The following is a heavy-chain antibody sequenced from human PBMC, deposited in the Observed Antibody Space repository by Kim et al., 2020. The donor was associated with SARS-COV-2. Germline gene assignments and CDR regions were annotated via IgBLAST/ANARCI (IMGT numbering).Heavy chain of an antibody. Sequence: ASVKVSCKASGYRFNSFDINWVRQATGQGLEWMGWMNPKSGNTGYEQRFKGRVTLTKSTSESTAYMELSSLTFEDTAVYYCARSYSSSSQLYFFYMDVWGKGTTVTVS. J-gene: IGHJ6*03. CDR3: ARSYSSSSQLYFFYMDV. CDR2: MNPKSGNT. CDR1: GYRFNSFD. D-gene: IGHD6-6*01. V-gene: IGHV1-8*01.